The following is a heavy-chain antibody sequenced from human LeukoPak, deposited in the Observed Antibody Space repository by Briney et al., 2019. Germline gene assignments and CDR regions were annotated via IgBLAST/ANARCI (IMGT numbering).Heavy chain of an antibody. CDR2: ISSDGSNK. V-gene: IGHV3-30*04. CDR3: ARAGWTLPVFDY. CDR1: TFTFSSYA. D-gene: IGHD3/OR15-3a*01. J-gene: IGHJ4*02. Sequence: GGSLRLSCAASTFTFSSYAMHWVRQAPGKGLEWVTVISSDGSNKYYADSVKGRFTISRDNSKNTLYLQMNSLRAEDTAVYYCARAGWTLPVFDYWGQGTLVTVSP.